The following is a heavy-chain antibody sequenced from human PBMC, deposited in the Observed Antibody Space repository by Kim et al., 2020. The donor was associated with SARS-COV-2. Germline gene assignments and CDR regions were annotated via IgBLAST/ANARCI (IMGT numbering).Heavy chain of an antibody. CDR2: ISSSSSYI. J-gene: IGHJ4*02. D-gene: IGHD3-10*01. CDR1: GFTFSTYS. CDR3: ARDREGGRFGEDFDY. Sequence: GGSLRLSCAASGFTFSTYSMNWVRQAPGKGLEWVSSISSSSSYIYYADSVKGRFTISRDNAKNSLFLQMNSLRAEDTAVYYCARDREGGRFGEDFDYWGQGTLVAVSS. V-gene: IGHV3-21*04.